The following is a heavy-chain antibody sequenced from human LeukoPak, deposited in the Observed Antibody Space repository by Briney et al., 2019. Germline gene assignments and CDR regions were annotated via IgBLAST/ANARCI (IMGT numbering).Heavy chain of an antibody. Sequence: GGSLRLSCAASGFTFRNYVMNWVRQAPGKGLEWVAVTSSDLNVKLYADSVKGRFTISRDNSRSTLYLQMNSLRPEDTAIYYCAREGYYGSGSPPSLYFDYWGQGTLVTVSS. J-gene: IGHJ4*02. CDR3: AREGYYGSGSPPSLYFDY. V-gene: IGHV3-30-3*01. D-gene: IGHD3-10*01. CDR2: TSSDLNVK. CDR1: GFTFRNYV.